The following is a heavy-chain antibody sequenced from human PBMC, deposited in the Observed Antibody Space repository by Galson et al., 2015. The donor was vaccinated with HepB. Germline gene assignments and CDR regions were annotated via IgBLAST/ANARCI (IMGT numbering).Heavy chain of an antibody. CDR1: GFTFSSYG. V-gene: IGHV3-33*01. D-gene: IGHD6-13*01. Sequence: SLRLSCAASGFTFSSYGMHWVRQAPGKGLEWVAVIWYDGSNKYYADSVKGRFTISRDNSKNTLYLQMNSLRAEDTAVYYCARDGPYSSSWYLNPIYYCYGMDVWGQGTTVTVSS. J-gene: IGHJ6*02. CDR3: ARDGPYSSSWYLNPIYYCYGMDV. CDR2: IWYDGSNK.